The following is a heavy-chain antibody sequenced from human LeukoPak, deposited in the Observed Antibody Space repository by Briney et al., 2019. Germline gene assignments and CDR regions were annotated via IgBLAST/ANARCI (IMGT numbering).Heavy chain of an antibody. J-gene: IGHJ3*02. Sequence: GASVKVSCKASGCTFTGYYMHWVRQAPGQGPEWMGWINPNSGGTNYAQKFQGRVTMTRDTSISTAYMELSRLRSDDTAVYYCARGGLVLRFLELDAFDIWGQGTMVTVSS. D-gene: IGHD3-3*01. CDR3: ARGGLVLRFLELDAFDI. CDR1: GCTFTGYY. V-gene: IGHV1-2*02. CDR2: INPNSGGT.